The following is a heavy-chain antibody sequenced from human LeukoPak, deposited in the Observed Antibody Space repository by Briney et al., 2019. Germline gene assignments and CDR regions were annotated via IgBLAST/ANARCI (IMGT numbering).Heavy chain of an antibody. Sequence: PGGSLRFSCKASGFTFSSYAMTWVRQAPGKGLEWVSAMGGSGDSPKYADSVKGRFTMSRDSSRNTVYLQMNRLRPDDTAVYYCARDWSADYWGQGTLVTVSS. CDR2: MGGSGDSP. V-gene: IGHV3-23*01. J-gene: IGHJ4*02. CDR3: ARDWSADY. CDR1: GFTFSSYA.